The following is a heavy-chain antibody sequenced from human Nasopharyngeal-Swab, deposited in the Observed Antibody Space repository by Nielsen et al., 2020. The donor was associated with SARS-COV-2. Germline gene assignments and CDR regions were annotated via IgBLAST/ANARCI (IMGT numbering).Heavy chain of an antibody. CDR2: ISWNSGSI. V-gene: IGHV3-9*01. J-gene: IGHJ3*02. CDR1: GFTFDDYA. Sequence: SLKISCAASGFTFDDYAMHRVRQAPGKGLEWVSGISWNSGSIGYADSVKGRFTISRDNAKNSLYLQMNSLRAEDTALYYCAKESVYGDYVHGAFDIWGQGTMVTVSS. D-gene: IGHD4-17*01. CDR3: AKESVYGDYVHGAFDI.